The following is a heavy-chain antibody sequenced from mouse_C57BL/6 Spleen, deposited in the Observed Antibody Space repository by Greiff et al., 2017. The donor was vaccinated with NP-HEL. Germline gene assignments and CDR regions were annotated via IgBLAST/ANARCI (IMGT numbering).Heavy chain of an antibody. V-gene: IGHV3-6*01. CDR2: ISYDGSN. CDR3: AREHGYYAMDY. J-gene: IGHJ4*01. CDR1: GYSITSGYY. Sequence: EVKLEESGPGLVKPSQSLSLTCSVTGYSITSGYYWNWIRQFPGNKLEWMGYISYDGSNNYNPSLKNRISITRDTSKNKFFLKLNSVTTEDTATYYCAREHGYYAMDYWGQGTSVTVSS.